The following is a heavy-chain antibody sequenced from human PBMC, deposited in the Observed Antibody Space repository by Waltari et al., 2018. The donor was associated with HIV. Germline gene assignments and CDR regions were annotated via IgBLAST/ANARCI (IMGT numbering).Heavy chain of an antibody. CDR2: IDSGNSYL. D-gene: IGHD2-15*01. J-gene: IGHJ5*02. V-gene: IGHV3-21*01. CDR1: GLSFSSYS. Sequence: EVKLVESGGGLVKPGGSLRLSCAASGLSFSSYSMSWVRQTPGKGLEWVSSIDSGNSYLNYADSVRGRFTISRDNAKNSLFLQLNSLRVEDTAFYYCARFDGGGSGVYHWGQGTLVTVSS. CDR3: ARFDGGGSGVYH.